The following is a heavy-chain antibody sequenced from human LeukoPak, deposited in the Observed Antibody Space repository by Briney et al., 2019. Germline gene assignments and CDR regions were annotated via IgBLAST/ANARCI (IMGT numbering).Heavy chain of an antibody. CDR1: GFTFSSYW. V-gene: IGHV3-9*01. CDR3: AKGEGGRYSYGYFDY. CDR2: ISWNSGSI. Sequence: GGSLRLSCAASGFTFSSYWMSWVRQAPGKGLEWVSGISWNSGSIGYADSVKGRFTISRDNAKNSLYLQMNSLRAEDTALYYCAKGEGGRYSYGYFDYWGQGTLVTVSS. D-gene: IGHD5-18*01. J-gene: IGHJ4*02.